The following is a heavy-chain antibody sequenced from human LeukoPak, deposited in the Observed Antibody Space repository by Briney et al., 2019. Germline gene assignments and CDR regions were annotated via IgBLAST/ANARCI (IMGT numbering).Heavy chain of an antibody. CDR3: AKDADISVQLVVITSFDS. V-gene: IGHV3-20*04. J-gene: IGHJ4*02. CDR1: GFTFDDYG. CDR2: INWNGGST. Sequence: GGSLRLSCAASGFTFDDYGMSWVRHAPGKGLEWVSGINWNGGSTAYADSVRGRFTISRDNSKNMLYLQMNSLRAEDTALYYCAKDADISVQLVVITSFDSWGQGTLVTVSS. D-gene: IGHD3-22*01.